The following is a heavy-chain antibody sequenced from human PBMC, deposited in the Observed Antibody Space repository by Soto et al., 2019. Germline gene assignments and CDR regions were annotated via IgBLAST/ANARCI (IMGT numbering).Heavy chain of an antibody. D-gene: IGHD3-10*01. Sequence: QVQLVQSGAEVKKPGASVKVSCKTSGYTFTAYYIHWVRQAPGQGLEWMGWINPNSGDTKYAQNFQDRGTMTRDTSISTAYMELSSLISDDTAVYYCARALKSGGGYWGQGILVTVSS. J-gene: IGHJ4*02. V-gene: IGHV1-2*02. CDR1: GYTFTAYY. CDR2: INPNSGDT. CDR3: ARALKSGGGY.